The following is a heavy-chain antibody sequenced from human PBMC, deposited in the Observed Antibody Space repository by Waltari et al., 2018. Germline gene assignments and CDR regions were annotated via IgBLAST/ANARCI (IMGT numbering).Heavy chain of an antibody. CDR1: GASITSNRHY. D-gene: IGHD5-12*01. CDR2: LSYSGTT. J-gene: IGHJ3*01. Sequence: QLQLQESGPGLVQPSEPLSLTCSVSGASITSNRHYWGWIRQPPGQDRAGIGTLSYSGTTYISPSLKSRVTLSRDTSRNQLSLELGSVTATDTAMYYCATYIGASVGTAAFDVWGQGTMVNVSS. V-gene: IGHV4-39*01. CDR3: ATYIGASVGTAAFDV.